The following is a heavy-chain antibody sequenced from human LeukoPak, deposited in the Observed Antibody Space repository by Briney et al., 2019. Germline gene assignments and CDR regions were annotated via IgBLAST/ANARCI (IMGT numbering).Heavy chain of an antibody. CDR2: INHSGST. D-gene: IGHD3-10*01. CDR3: ARGPSKEYYYYGSGSYFY. V-gene: IGHV4-34*01. Sequence: PSENLSLTCAVYGGSFSGYYWSWIRQPPGKGLEWIGEINHSGSTNYNPSLKSRVTISVDTSKNQFSLKLSSVTAADTAVYYCARGPSKEYYYYGSGSYFYWGQGTLVTVSS. CDR1: GGSFSGYY. J-gene: IGHJ4*02.